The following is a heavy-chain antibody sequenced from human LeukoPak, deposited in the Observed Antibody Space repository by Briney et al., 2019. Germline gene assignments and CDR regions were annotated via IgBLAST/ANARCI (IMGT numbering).Heavy chain of an antibody. CDR1: GGSFSGYY. CDR3: ARSIAAAGLDY. D-gene: IGHD6-13*01. Sequence: SETLSLTCTVYGGSFSGYYWSWIRQPPGKGLEWIGEINHSGSTNYNPSLKSRVTISVDTSKNQFSLKLSSVTAADTAVYYCARSIAAAGLDYWGQGTLVTVSS. V-gene: IGHV4-34*01. J-gene: IGHJ4*02. CDR2: INHSGST.